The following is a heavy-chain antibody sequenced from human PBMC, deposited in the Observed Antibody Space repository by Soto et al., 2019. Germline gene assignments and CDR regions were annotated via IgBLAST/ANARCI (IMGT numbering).Heavy chain of an antibody. CDR1: GFSFSSYG. CDR3: AKDTYYHDSSGYYVFDY. CDR2: ISYDGSNK. J-gene: IGHJ4*02. D-gene: IGHD3-22*01. V-gene: IGHV3-30*18. Sequence: GGSLRLPCAASGFSFSSYGMQWVRQTPGKGLEWVAGISYDGSNKYYVDSMKGRLTISRDNSKNTLDLQMNSLRAEDTAVYYCAKDTYYHDSSGYYVFDYWGPGTLVTVSS.